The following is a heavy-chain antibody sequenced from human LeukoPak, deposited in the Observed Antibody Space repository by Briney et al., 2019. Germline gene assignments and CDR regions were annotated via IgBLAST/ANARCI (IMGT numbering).Heavy chain of an antibody. V-gene: IGHV4-61*02. D-gene: IGHD6-19*01. CDR3: ARADGGWYYFDY. Sequence: SETLSLTCTVSGGSISSSSYYWSWIRQPAGKGLEWIGRIYTSGSTNYNPSLKSRVTISVDTSKNQFSLKLSSVTAADTAVYYCARADGGWYYFDYWGQGTLVTVSS. J-gene: IGHJ4*02. CDR2: IYTSGST. CDR1: GGSISSSSYY.